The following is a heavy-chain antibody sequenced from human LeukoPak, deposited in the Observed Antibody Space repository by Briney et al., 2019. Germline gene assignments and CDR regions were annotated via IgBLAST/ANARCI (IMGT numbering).Heavy chain of an antibody. J-gene: IGHJ4*02. Sequence: GGSLRLSCAASGFTFSSYAMHWVRQAPGKGLEWVAVISYDGSNKYYADSVKGRFTISRDNSKNTLYLQMNSLRAEDTAVYYCAKGEAARTAFDYWGQGTLVTVSS. V-gene: IGHV3-30-3*01. D-gene: IGHD6-6*01. CDR1: GFTFSSYA. CDR2: ISYDGSNK. CDR3: AKGEAARTAFDY.